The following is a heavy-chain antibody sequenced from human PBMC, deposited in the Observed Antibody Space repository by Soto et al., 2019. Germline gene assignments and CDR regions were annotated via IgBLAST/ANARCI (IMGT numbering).Heavy chain of an antibody. D-gene: IGHD2-15*01. Sequence: GGSLRLSCAASGFTFSSYAMSWVRQAPGKGLEWVSAISGSGGSTYYADSMKGRFTISRDNSKNTLYLQMNSLRAEDTAVYYCAKGRHVVVVAATQLFDYWGQGTLVTVSS. CDR1: GFTFSSYA. J-gene: IGHJ4*02. CDR2: ISGSGGST. CDR3: AKGRHVVVVAATQLFDY. V-gene: IGHV3-23*01.